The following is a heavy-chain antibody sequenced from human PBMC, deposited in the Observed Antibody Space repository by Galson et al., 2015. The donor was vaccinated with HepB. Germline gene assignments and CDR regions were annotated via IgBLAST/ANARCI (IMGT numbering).Heavy chain of an antibody. CDR1: GYTFTSYD. V-gene: IGHV1-8*01. Sequence: SVKVSCKASGYTFTSYDINWVRQATGQGLEWMGWMNPNSGNTGYAQKFQGRVTMTRNTSISTAYVELSSLRSEDTAVYYCARGGKSIAALDYWGQGTLVTVSS. CDR3: ARGGKSIAALDY. J-gene: IGHJ4*02. CDR2: MNPNSGNT. D-gene: IGHD6-6*01.